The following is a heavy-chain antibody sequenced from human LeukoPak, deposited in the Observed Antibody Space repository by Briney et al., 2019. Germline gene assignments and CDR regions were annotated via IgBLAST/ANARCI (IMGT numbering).Heavy chain of an antibody. CDR2: INTNSGKP. J-gene: IGHJ4*02. CDR1: GYTFTSYG. D-gene: IGHD3-22*01. V-gene: IGHV7-4-1*02. Sequence: ASVKVSCKASGYTFTSYGISWVRQAPGQGLEWMGWINTNSGKPTYAQGFTGRYVFSLDTSVSTAYLRISSLKAGDTAVYYCARYYYDSSGNGNYLDYWGQGTLVTVSS. CDR3: ARYYYDSSGNGNYLDY.